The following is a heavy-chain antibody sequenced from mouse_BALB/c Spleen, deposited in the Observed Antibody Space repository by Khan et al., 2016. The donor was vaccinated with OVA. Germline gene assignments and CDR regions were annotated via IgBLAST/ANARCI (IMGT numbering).Heavy chain of an antibody. CDR3: ARGGAAYYRNDGGAMDY. Sequence: QIQLVQSGPELKKPGETVRLSCKASGYTFTTAGMQWVQKMPGKGLKWIGWINTHSGVPKYAEDFKGRFAFSLDTSARPAYLQITNLKNEDTATYYCARGGAAYYRNDGGAMDYWGQGTSVTVSS. CDR1: GYTFTTAG. D-gene: IGHD2-14*01. V-gene: IGHV9-4*02. J-gene: IGHJ4*01. CDR2: INTHSGVP.